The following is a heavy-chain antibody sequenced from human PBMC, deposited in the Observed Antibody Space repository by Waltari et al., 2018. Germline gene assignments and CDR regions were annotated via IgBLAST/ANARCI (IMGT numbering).Heavy chain of an antibody. Sequence: QVQLQESGPGLVKPSATLSLTCTVSGASTSSHYWRWIRQPPGKGLEWLGYIYYSGSTNYNPSLKSRVTISVDTSKNQFSLKLSSVTAADTAVYYCARLSTATVVTGGGACDIWGQGTMVTVSS. CDR1: GASTSSHY. CDR2: IYYSGST. CDR3: ARLSTATVVTGGGACDI. V-gene: IGHV4-59*11. D-gene: IGHD7-27*01. J-gene: IGHJ3*02.